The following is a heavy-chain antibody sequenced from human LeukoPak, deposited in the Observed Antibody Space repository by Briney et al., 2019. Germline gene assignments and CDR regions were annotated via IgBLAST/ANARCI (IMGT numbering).Heavy chain of an antibody. J-gene: IGHJ4*02. D-gene: IGHD2-15*01. CDR3: ARAIQFGGYFDY. V-gene: IGHV3-53*01. CDR1: GFTLSGDY. Sequence: GGSLRLSCAASGFTLSGDYMSWVRQAPGKGLEWVSVIFGAGTTYYADSVKGRFTISRDNSKNTLHLQMNSLRAEDTAVYYCARAIQFGGYFDYWGQGTLVTVST. CDR2: IFGAGTT.